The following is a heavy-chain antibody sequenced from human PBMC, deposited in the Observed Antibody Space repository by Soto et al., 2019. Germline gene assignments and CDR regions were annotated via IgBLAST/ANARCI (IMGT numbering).Heavy chain of an antibody. CDR1: GGSISSGGYY. Sequence: SETLSLTCTVSGGSISSGGYYWSWIRQHPEKGLEWIGYIYYSGSTYYNPSLKSRVTISVDTSKNQFSLKLSSVTAADTAVYYCASLTRGGYYYYYGMDVWGQGSTVTVSS. CDR2: IYYSGST. D-gene: IGHD3-10*01. CDR3: ASLTRGGYYYYYGMDV. J-gene: IGHJ6*02. V-gene: IGHV4-31*03.